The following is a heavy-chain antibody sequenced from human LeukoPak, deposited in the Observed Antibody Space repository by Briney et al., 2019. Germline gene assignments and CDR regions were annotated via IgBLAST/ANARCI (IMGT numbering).Heavy chain of an antibody. CDR3: ARAPGGGSYSFDY. D-gene: IGHD1-26*01. CDR1: GFTFSSYG. CDR2: IWYDGSNK. V-gene: IGHV3-33*01. J-gene: IGHJ4*02. Sequence: PGRSLRLSCAASGFTFSSYGMHWVRQTPGKGLEWVAVIWYDGSNKYYADSVKGRFTISRDNSKNTLYLQMNSLRAEDTAVYYCARAPGGGSYSFDYWGQGTLVTLSS.